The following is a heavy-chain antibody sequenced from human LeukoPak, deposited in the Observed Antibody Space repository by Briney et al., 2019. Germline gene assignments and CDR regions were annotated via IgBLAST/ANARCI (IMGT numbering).Heavy chain of an antibody. D-gene: IGHD3-22*01. Sequence: GASVKVSCKASGDTFTNYEINWVRQATGHGLEWMGWMNPNSGDTAYAQKFQGRITMTRSTSITTAYLEVSGLRSDDTAVYYCARGLGSYDSSELTWPMISFWGQGTQVTVSS. V-gene: IGHV1-8*01. CDR3: ARGLGSYDSSELTWPMISF. CDR1: GDTFTNYE. J-gene: IGHJ4*02. CDR2: MNPNSGDT.